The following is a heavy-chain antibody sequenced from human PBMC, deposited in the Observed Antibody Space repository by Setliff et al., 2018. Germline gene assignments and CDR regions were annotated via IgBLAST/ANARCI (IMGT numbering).Heavy chain of an antibody. V-gene: IGHV4-39*01. J-gene: IGHJ4*02. CDR1: GDSISSTSYQ. CDR2: IYYTGTA. CDR3: ARHEFVGGYYGSVTYRHFDY. D-gene: IGHD3-10*01. Sequence: SETLSLTCTVSGDSISSTSYQWGWVRQPPGKGLEWIGSIYYTGTAYYNPSLKSRVTISVDTSKNQFSLQVTSLAATDTALYFCARHEFVGGYYGSVTYRHFDYWGLGILVTVSS.